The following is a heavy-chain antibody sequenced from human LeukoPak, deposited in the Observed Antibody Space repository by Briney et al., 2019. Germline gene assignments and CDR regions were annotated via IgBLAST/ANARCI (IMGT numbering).Heavy chain of an antibody. CDR1: GFTFSSYA. D-gene: IGHD3-22*01. J-gene: IGHJ6*02. Sequence: PGGSLRLSCAASGFTFSSYAMSWVRQAPGKGLEWVANIKQDGSEKYYADSVKGRFTISRDNSKNTLYLQMNSLRAEDTAVYYCAKDRRSRDYYDSSGYYAGYMDVWGQGTTVTVSS. V-gene: IGHV3-7*01. CDR2: IKQDGSEK. CDR3: AKDRRSRDYYDSSGYYAGYMDV.